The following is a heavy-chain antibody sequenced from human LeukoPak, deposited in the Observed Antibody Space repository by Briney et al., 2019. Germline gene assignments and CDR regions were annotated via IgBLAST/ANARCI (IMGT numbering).Heavy chain of an antibody. D-gene: IGHD2-2*01. CDR1: GFTFSSYG. V-gene: IGHV3-30*18. CDR2: ISYDGSNK. J-gene: IGHJ6*03. CDR3: AKIGTRLNNMDV. Sequence: GGSLRLSCAASGFTFSSYGMHWVRQAPGKGLEWVAVISYDGSNKYYADSVKGRFTISRDNSKNTLYLQMNSLRAEDTAVYYCAKIGTRLNNMDVWGKGTTVTVSS.